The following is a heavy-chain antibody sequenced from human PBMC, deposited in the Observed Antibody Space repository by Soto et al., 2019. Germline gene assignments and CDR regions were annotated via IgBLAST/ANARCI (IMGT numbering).Heavy chain of an antibody. CDR2: ISCSGGST. CDR1: GFTFISYA. J-gene: IGHJ4*02. V-gene: IGHV3-23*01. Sequence: GGSLRLSCAASGFTFISYAMSWVRQAPGKGLEWVSAISCSGGSTYYADSVKGRFTISRDNSKNTLYLQMNSLRAEDTAAYYCAKDRLPVVVAATPLDYWGQGTLVTVSS. D-gene: IGHD2-15*01. CDR3: AKDRLPVVVAATPLDY.